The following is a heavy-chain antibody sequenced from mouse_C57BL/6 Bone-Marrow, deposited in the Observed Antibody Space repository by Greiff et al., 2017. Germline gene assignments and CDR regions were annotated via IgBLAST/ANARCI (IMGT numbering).Heavy chain of an antibody. V-gene: IGHV5-12*01. D-gene: IGHD2-5*01. J-gene: IGHJ3*01. CDR2: ISNGGGST. Sequence: EVMLVESGGGLVQPGGSLKLSCAASGFTFSDYYMYWVRQTPEKRLEWVAYISNGGGSTYYPDTVKGRFTISRDNAKNTLYLQMSRLKSEDTAMCYCARDYYSSYAWFAYWGQGTLVTVSA. CDR3: ARDYYSSYAWFAY. CDR1: GFTFSDYY.